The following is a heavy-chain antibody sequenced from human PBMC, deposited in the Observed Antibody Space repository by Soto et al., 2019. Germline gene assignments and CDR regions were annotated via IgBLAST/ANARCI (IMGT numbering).Heavy chain of an antibody. D-gene: IGHD1-26*01. J-gene: IGHJ4*02. Sequence: QVQLVQSGAEVRKPGSSVKVSCKASGGTFSRHAISWVRQAPGQGLEWMGGIIPIFGTANHAQKFQGRVTIIADESTSTVYMELNNLSPDDTAVYYCGRGRSGQIVVFYWGQGTPVTVSS. CDR1: GGTFSRHA. V-gene: IGHV1-69*01. CDR3: GRGRSGQIVVFY. CDR2: IIPIFGTA.